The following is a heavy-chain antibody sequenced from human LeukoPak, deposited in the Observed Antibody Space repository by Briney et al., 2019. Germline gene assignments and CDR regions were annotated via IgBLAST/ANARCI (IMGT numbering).Heavy chain of an antibody. V-gene: IGHV3-48*01. CDR2: ISSSSSTI. D-gene: IGHD6-13*01. CDR1: GFTFSTYS. Sequence: GGSLRLSCAASGFTFSTYSMNWVRQAPGKGLEWVSYISSSSSTIYYADSVKGRFTISRDNAKNSLHLQMNNLRAEDTAVYYCARDSSPDSWGQGTLVTVSS. CDR3: ARDSSPDS. J-gene: IGHJ4*02.